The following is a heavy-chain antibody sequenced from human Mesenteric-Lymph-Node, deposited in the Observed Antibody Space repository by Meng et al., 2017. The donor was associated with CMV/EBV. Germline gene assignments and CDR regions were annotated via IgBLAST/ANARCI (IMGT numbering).Heavy chain of an antibody. J-gene: IGHJ3*02. Sequence: GGSLRLSCAASGFTFSNFGMHWVRQAPGKGLEWVTFIRFDGSNEDSADSAKGRFTISRDNSKNTLYLQMNSLRAEDTAVYYCAKDLDSTTPFDIWGQGTMVTVSS. CDR2: IRFDGSNE. V-gene: IGHV3-30*02. CDR3: AKDLDSTTPFDI. D-gene: IGHD2-2*01. CDR1: GFTFSNFG.